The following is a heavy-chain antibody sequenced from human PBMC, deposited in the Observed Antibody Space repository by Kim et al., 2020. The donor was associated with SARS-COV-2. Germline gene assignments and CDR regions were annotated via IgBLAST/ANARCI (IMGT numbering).Heavy chain of an antibody. J-gene: IGHJ6*01. V-gene: IGHV3-21*01. CDR3: ARDSNYYG. CDR2: ISFDSDFI. CDR1: GYIFTAFT. Sequence: GGSLRLSCVASGYIFTAFTMNWVRQAPGKGLQWVASISFDSDFISYADSVKGRFTISRDNSQNSVSLQMNSLRAEDTAVYYCARDSNYYG.